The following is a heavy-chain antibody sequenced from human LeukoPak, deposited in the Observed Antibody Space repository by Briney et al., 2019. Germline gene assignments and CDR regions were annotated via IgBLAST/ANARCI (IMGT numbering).Heavy chain of an antibody. J-gene: IGHJ4*02. V-gene: IGHV4-59*08. D-gene: IGHD3-10*01. CDR1: GGSISSYY. CDR3: AGHASYFGSGHDY. CDR2: IYYSGST. Sequence: SETLSLTCTVSGGSISSYYWNWIRQPPGKGLEWIGYIYYSGSTNYNPSLMSRVTMSVDTSKNQFSLKLSSVTAADTAVYYCAGHASYFGSGHDYWGQGSLVTVSS.